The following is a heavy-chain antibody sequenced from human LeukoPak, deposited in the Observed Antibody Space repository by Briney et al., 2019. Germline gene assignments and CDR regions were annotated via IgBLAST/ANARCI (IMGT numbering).Heavy chain of an antibody. CDR2: IYYSGST. CDR1: GGSISSSSYY. J-gene: IGHJ4*02. CDR3: AREYPGGGSCYDY. Sequence: PSETLSLTCTVSGGSISSSSYYWGWIRQPPGKGLEWIGSIYYSGSTYYNPSLKSRVTISVDTSKNQFSLKLSSVTAADTAVYYCAREYPGGGSCYDYWGQGTLVTVSS. D-gene: IGHD2-15*01. V-gene: IGHV4-39*07.